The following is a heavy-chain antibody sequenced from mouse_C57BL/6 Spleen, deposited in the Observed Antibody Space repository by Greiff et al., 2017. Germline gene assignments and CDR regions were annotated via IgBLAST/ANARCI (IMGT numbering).Heavy chain of an antibody. J-gene: IGHJ2*01. CDR2: IYPRSGNT. CDR1: GYTFTSYG. CDR3: ARDGTTVAPYFGY. V-gene: IGHV1-81*01. Sequence: VMLVESGAELARPGASVKLSCKASGYTFTSYGISWVKQRTGQGLEWIGEIYPRSGNTYYNEKFKGKATLTADKSSSTAYMELRSLTSEDSAVYFCARDGTTVAPYFGYWGQGTTLTVSS. D-gene: IGHD1-1*01.